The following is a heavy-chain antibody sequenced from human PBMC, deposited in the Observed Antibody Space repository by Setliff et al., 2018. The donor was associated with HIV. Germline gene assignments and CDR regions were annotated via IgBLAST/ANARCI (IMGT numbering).Heavy chain of an antibody. CDR2: IYHSGNT. D-gene: IGHD3-16*01. Sequence: SETLSLTCTVSGDSISSDFYWGWIRQPPGKGLEWIGSIYHSGNTYYMPSLQSRVTISVDMSKNQFSLNLNSVTAADTAVYYCASTWGLDQPDAFDIWGQGTMVTVSS. J-gene: IGHJ3*02. CDR1: GDSISSDFY. V-gene: IGHV4-38-2*02. CDR3: ASTWGLDQPDAFDI.